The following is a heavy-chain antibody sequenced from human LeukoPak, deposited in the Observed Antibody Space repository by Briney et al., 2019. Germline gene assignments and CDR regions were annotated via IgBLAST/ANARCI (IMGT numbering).Heavy chain of an antibody. CDR1: GGSISSYY. J-gene: IGHJ4*02. CDR2: IYTSGST. D-gene: IGHD3-10*01. CDR3: ARVAPDYYGSGSYPIVDY. Sequence: SETLSLTCTVSGGSISSYYWSWIRQPAGKGLEWIGRIYTSGSTNYNPSLKSRVTMSVDTSKNQFSLKLSSVTAADTAVYYCARVAPDYYGSGSYPIVDYWGQGTLVTVSS. V-gene: IGHV4-4*07.